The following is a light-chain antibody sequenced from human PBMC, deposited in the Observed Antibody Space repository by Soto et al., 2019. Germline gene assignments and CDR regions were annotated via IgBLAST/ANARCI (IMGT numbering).Light chain of an antibody. V-gene: IGKV1-39*01. Sequence: DIQMTQSPSSLSASVGDRVTITCRASQSISSYLNWYQQKPGKAPKLLIYAASSLQSGVPSRFSGSGSGTDFTLTIGSLQPEDFATYYCQQSYSTPVTFGLGTKVDIK. CDR1: QSISSY. CDR3: QQSYSTPVT. J-gene: IGKJ3*01. CDR2: AAS.